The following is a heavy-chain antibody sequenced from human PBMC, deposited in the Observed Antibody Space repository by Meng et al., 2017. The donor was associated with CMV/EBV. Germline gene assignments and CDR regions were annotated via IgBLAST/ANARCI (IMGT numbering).Heavy chain of an antibody. J-gene: IGHJ4*02. Sequence: VQLQGSGPGLVKPSVSLSLTFTVCGGSISSYYWSWIRQPAGKGLEWIGRIYTSGSTNYNPSLKSRVTMSVDTSKNQFSLKLSSVTAADTAVYYCARDSSGWYPHFDYWGQGTLVTVSS. V-gene: IGHV4-4*07. D-gene: IGHD6-19*01. CDR1: GGSISSYY. CDR3: ARDSSGWYPHFDY. CDR2: IYTSGST.